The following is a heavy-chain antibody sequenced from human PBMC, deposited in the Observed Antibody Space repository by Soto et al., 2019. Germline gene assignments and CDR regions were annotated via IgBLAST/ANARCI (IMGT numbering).Heavy chain of an antibody. Sequence: ASVKVSCKASGCTFTSYYMHWVRRAPGQGLEWMGIINPSGGSTSYAQKFQGRVTMTRDTSTSTVYMELRSLRSEDTAVYYCARLYCISTSCYLGMDVWGQGTTVTVSS. J-gene: IGHJ6*02. CDR2: INPSGGST. CDR3: ARLYCISTSCYLGMDV. V-gene: IGHV1-46*01. D-gene: IGHD2-2*01. CDR1: GCTFTSYY.